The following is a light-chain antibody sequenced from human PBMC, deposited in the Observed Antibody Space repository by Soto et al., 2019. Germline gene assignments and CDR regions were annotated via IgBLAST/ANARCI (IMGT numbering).Light chain of an antibody. Sequence: DIQMTQSPSTVSAAVGDRVTITCRASQSISTWLAWYQQKPGKAPKLLIYAASTLESRVPSRFSGSGSGTDFALTISSLQADDFATYYCQQYDGYFPAFGQGTKVEIK. V-gene: IGKV1-5*01. CDR1: QSISTW. CDR3: QQYDGYFPA. J-gene: IGKJ1*01. CDR2: AAS.